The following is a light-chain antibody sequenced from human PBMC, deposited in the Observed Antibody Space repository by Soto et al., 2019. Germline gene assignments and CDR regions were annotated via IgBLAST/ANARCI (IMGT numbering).Light chain of an antibody. CDR2: DGS. CDR1: QSLTGR. Sequence: DIQMTQSPSTLSASIGDRVTLTCRASQSLTGRLAWYQQKPGRPPKLLIYDGSILESGVPSRFSGRESGTDFNLTIRRLRPDDFATFYCQQYKVYPYTFGQGTRLDI. CDR3: QQYKVYPYT. J-gene: IGKJ2*01. V-gene: IGKV1-5*01.